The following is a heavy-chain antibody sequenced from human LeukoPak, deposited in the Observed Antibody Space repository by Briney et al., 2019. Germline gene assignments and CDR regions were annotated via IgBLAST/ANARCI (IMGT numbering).Heavy chain of an antibody. D-gene: IGHD3-3*01. CDR3: AKEWGGGSGYFYYFDY. J-gene: IGHJ4*02. Sequence: GGSLRLSCAASAFTFSNYAMSWVRQAPGKGLEWVSTISGSGAGTYYADSVKGRFTISRDNSKNTLYLQMNSLRAEDTAVYFCAKEWGGGSGYFYYFDYWGQGTLVTVSS. V-gene: IGHV3-23*01. CDR2: ISGSGAGT. CDR1: AFTFSNYA.